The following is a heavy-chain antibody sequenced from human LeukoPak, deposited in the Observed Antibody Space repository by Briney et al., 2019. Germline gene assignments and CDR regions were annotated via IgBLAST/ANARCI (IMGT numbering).Heavy chain of an antibody. D-gene: IGHD6-13*01. J-gene: IGHJ4*02. V-gene: IGHV5-51*01. CDR2: IYPGDSNT. Sequence: GEPLNTSCKASGSRFTSYWSGGVPQLPGKGLGWMGIIYPGDSNTKSSPSFQGHVTISADKTICPVYLQCSSVTATHTALYHCARHFFEYSRSWVDYWGQGTLVTVSS. CDR3: ARHFFEYSRSWVDY. CDR1: GSRFTSYW.